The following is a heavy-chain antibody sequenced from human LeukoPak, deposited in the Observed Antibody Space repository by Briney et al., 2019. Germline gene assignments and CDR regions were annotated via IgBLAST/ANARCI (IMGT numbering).Heavy chain of an antibody. J-gene: IGHJ5*02. CDR1: GFTCIVRE. D-gene: IGHD6-13*01. CDR3: AKDRTWQQLANWFDP. CDR2: IWYDGSNK. V-gene: IGHV3-30*02. Sequence: GGSVRLSWSASGFTCIVRERLRGRGDPGDVQQGLTVIWYDGSNKYYADSVKGRFTISRDNSKNTLYLHMNSLRAEDTAVYYCAKDRTWQQLANWFDPWGQGTLVTVSS.